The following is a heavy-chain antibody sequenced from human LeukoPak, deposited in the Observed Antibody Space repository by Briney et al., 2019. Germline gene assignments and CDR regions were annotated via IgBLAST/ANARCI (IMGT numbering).Heavy chain of an antibody. D-gene: IGHD3-22*01. CDR2: IYSGGST. V-gene: IGHV3-53*01. Sequence: GGSLRLSCVASGFIVSSNCMSWVRQAPGKGLEWVSFIYSGGSTYYADSVKGRFTISRDNSKNTLYLQMNSLRAEDTAVYYCARRAGDYSHPYDYWGQGTLVTVSS. CDR3: ARRAGDYSHPYDY. CDR1: GFIVSSNC. J-gene: IGHJ4*02.